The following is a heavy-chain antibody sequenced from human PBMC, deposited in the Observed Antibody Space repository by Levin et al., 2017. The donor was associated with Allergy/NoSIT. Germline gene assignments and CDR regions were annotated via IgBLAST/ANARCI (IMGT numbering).Heavy chain of an antibody. V-gene: IGHV3-11*01. CDR1: GFTFSDYY. CDR3: ARAGVTTVTTGLDY. D-gene: IGHD4-17*01. J-gene: IGHJ4*02. CDR2: ISSSGSTI. Sequence: GESLKISCAASGFTFSDYYMSWIRQAPGKGLEWVSYISSSGSTIYYADSVKGRFTISRDNAKNSLYLQMNSLRAEDTAVYYCARAGVTTVTTGLDYWGQGTLVTVSS.